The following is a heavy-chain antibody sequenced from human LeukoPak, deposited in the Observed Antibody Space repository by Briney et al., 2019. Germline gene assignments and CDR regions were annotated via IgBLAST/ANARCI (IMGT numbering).Heavy chain of an antibody. CDR1: GFTFSRYA. CDR3: AKAGVPWGGMDV. D-gene: IGHD3-16*01. V-gene: IGHV3-23*01. J-gene: IGHJ6*02. Sequence: TGGSLRLSCAASGFTFSRYAMTWVRQAPGKGLEWVSAINGSGGSTYYADSVKGRFSISRDNSKNTLYLQMNSLRAEDTAVYYCAKAGVPWGGMDVWGQGTTVTVSS. CDR2: INGSGGST.